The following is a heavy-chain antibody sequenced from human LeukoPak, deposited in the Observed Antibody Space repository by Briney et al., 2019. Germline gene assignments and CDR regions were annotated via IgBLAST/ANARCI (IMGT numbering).Heavy chain of an antibody. V-gene: IGHV3-15*01. Sequence: GGSLRLSCAASGFTFSNAWISWVRHAPGEGLEWVGRIKRRTVVGTTNYAAPVKGRFTISRDDSKNTLCQQIDSLKTEDTAVYYCTTGLPDYYYGMDVWGQGTTVTVSS. CDR3: TTGLPDYYYGMDV. CDR2: IKRRTVVGTT. J-gene: IGHJ6*02. CDR1: GFTFSNAW.